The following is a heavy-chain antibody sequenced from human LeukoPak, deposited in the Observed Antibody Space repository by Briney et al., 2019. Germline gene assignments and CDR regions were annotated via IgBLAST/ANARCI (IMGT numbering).Heavy chain of an antibody. Sequence: GGSLRLSCAASGFTFSSYRMSWVRQAPGQGLEWVANINQDGSEKYYVDSVKGRFTISRDNAKNSLYLQINSLRAEDTAMYYCASSMWFGMRKIYYWGQGTLVTVSS. V-gene: IGHV3-7*03. CDR3: ASSMWFGMRKIYY. D-gene: IGHD3-10*01. J-gene: IGHJ4*02. CDR1: GFTFSSYR. CDR2: INQDGSEK.